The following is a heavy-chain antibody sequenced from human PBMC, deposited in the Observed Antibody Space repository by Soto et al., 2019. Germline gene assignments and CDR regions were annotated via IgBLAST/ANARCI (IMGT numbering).Heavy chain of an antibody. V-gene: IGHV3-30*18. Sequence: QVQLVESGGGVVHPGRSLRLSCAASGFTFSSYGMHWVRQAPGKGLEWVAVISYDGSKKYYAVSVKGRFTISRDNSKNRLNLQMNSLRADDTAVYYCAKDGGWFDYFDYWGQGTLVTVSS. D-gene: IGHD6-19*01. CDR2: ISYDGSKK. CDR3: AKDGGWFDYFDY. CDR1: GFTFSSYG. J-gene: IGHJ4*02.